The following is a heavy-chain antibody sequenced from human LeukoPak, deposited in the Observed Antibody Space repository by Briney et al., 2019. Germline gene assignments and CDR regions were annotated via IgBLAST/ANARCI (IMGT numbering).Heavy chain of an antibody. V-gene: IGHV3-23*01. CDR1: GFTFSSYA. CDR2: ISGSGGST. Sequence: PGGSLRLSCAASGFTFSSYAMSWVRQAPGKGLEWVSAISGSGGSTYYADSVKGRFTISRDNSKNTLYLQMNSLRAEDTAVYYCAKRGGGDAENYYGMDVWGQGTTVTVSS. D-gene: IGHD2-21*01. J-gene: IGHJ6*02. CDR3: AKRGGGDAENYYGMDV.